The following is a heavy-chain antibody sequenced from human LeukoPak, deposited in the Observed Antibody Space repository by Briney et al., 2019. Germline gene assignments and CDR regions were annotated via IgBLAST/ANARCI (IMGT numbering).Heavy chain of an antibody. D-gene: IGHD1-26*01. CDR1: GFTFGDYA. Sequence: GGSLSLSCTASGFTFGDYAMSWFRQAPGKGLEWVGFIRSKAYGGTTEYAASVKGRFTISRDDSKSIAYLQMNSLKTEDTAVYYCTRDRYSGSYYGDYWGQGTLVTVSS. V-gene: IGHV3-49*03. CDR3: TRDRYSGSYYGDY. J-gene: IGHJ4*02. CDR2: IRSKAYGGTT.